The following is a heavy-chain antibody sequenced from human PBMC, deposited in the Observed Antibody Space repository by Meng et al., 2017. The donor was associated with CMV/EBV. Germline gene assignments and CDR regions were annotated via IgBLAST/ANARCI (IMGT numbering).Heavy chain of an antibody. Sequence: RLRLQEAGPGLVTPSQTLSLSWTVSGGPIISSSYYWGWIRQPPGKGLEWIGSIYYSGSTYYTPSLKSRVTISVDTSKNQFSLKLSSVTAADTAVYYCARGVVTMIVVYDPWGQGTLVTVSS. CDR3: ARGVVTMIVVYDP. J-gene: IGHJ5*02. CDR1: GGPIISSSYY. D-gene: IGHD3-22*01. CDR2: IYYSGST. V-gene: IGHV4-39*06.